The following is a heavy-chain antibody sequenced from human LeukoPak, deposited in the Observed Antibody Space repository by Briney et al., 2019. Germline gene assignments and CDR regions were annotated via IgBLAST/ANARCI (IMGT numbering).Heavy chain of an antibody. CDR3: AKIMALYCSGGSCNEIDY. CDR1: GFTFSSRDW. CDR2: ISHSGGTT. D-gene: IGHD2-15*01. V-gene: IGHV3-23*01. J-gene: IGHJ4*02. Sequence: GGSLRLSCVASGFTFSSRDWMTWVRPAPGKGLEWVSTISHSGGTTYYADSVKGRFAISRDSSKNTLYLQMNSLRADDTAVYYCAKIMALYCSGGSCNEIDYWGQGTLVTVSS.